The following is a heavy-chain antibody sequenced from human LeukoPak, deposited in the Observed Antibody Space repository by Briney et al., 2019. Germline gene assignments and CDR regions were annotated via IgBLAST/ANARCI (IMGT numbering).Heavy chain of an antibody. D-gene: IGHD6-13*01. CDR1: GGSISSYY. Sequence: PSETLSLTGTVSGGSISSYYWSWIRQPPGKGLEWIGYIYYSGSTNYNPSLKSRVTISVDTSKNQFSLKLSSVTAADTAVYYCARLGQQQLVLDYWGQGTLVTVSS. V-gene: IGHV4-59*01. CDR2: IYYSGST. J-gene: IGHJ4*02. CDR3: ARLGQQQLVLDY.